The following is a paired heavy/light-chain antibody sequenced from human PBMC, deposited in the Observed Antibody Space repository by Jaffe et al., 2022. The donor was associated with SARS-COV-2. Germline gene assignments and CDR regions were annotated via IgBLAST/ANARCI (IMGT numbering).Light chain of an antibody. CDR3: HQYDDWPQT. CDR1: RSLTRSY. V-gene: IGKV3-20*01. Sequence: EIVMTQSPATLSVSPGERATLSCRASRSLTRSYLAWYQQKPGQAPRLLIYGASSRATGIPDRFSGSGSGTDFTLTISGLEPEDFAVYYCHQYDDWPQTFGQGTKVEIK. CDR2: GAS. J-gene: IGKJ1*01.
Heavy chain of an antibody. CDR1: GYTFTGYA. CDR3: ARCYLDYGDNGLALRY. CDR2: ISAHSGNT. D-gene: IGHD4-17*01. J-gene: IGHJ4*02. Sequence: QVQLVQSGAEVKKPGASVRVSCKASGYTFTGYAFSWMRQAPGQGPEWMGWISAHSGNTMYAEKFQGRLTMSTDTSTSTVFMDLRSLRSDDTAVYYCARCYLDYGDNGLALRYWGQGTLITVSS. V-gene: IGHV1-18*01.